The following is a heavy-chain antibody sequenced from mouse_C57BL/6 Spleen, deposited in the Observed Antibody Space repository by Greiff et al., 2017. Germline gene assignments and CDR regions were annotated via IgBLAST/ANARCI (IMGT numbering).Heavy chain of an antibody. V-gene: IGHV1-74*01. D-gene: IGHD2-4*01. CDR1: GYTFTSYW. CDR3: AIFYEYEGMDY. CDR2: IHPSDSDT. Sequence: VQLQQPGAELVKPGASVKVSCKASGYTFTSYWMHWVKQRPGQGLEWIGRIHPSDSDTNYNQKFKGKATLTVDKSSSTAYMQLSSLTSEVSAVYYCAIFYEYEGMDYWGQGTSVTVSS. J-gene: IGHJ4*01.